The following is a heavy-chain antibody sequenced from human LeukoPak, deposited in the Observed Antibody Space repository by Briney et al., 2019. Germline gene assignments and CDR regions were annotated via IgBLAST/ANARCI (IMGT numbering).Heavy chain of an antibody. Sequence: ASVKVSCKASAYTFTGYYMHWVRQAPGQGLEWMGWINPNSGGTNYAQKFQGRVTMTRDTSISTAYMELSRLRSDDTAVYYCARDEFQQLASREVYWGQGTLVTVSS. J-gene: IGHJ4*02. CDR2: INPNSGGT. D-gene: IGHD6-13*01. CDR3: ARDEFQQLASREVY. CDR1: AYTFTGYY. V-gene: IGHV1-2*02.